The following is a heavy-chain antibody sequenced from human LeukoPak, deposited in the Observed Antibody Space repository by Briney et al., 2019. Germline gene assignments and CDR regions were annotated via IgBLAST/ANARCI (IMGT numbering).Heavy chain of an antibody. CDR3: ARDRRNYYDSSGYYDY. Sequence: GGSLRLSCAASGFTFSSYWMSWVRQTPGKGLEWVANIKQDGSEKYYVDSVKGRFTISRDNAKNSLYLQMNSLRAEDTAVYYCARDRRNYYDSSGYYDYWGQGTLVTVSS. V-gene: IGHV3-7*01. J-gene: IGHJ4*02. CDR1: GFTFSSYW. D-gene: IGHD3-22*01. CDR2: IKQDGSEK.